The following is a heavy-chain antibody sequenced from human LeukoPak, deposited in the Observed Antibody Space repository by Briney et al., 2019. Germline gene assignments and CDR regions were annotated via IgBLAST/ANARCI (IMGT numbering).Heavy chain of an antibody. V-gene: IGHV4-39*07. CDR3: ARGPHGYCSSTSCLTHDY. J-gene: IGHJ4*02. D-gene: IGHD2-2*03. CDR1: GGSISSSSYY. CDR2: INHSGST. Sequence: SETLSLTCTVSGGSISSSSYYWSWIRQPPGKGLEWIGEINHSGSTNYNPSLKSRVTISVDTSKNQFSLKLSSVTAADTAVYYCARGPHGYCSSTSCLTHDYWGQGTLVTVSS.